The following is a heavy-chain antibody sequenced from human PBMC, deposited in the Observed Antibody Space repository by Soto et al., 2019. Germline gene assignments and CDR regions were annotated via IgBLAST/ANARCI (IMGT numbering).Heavy chain of an antibody. Sequence: SETLSLTCTVSGGSIGNVDYYWSWIRQPPGKGLEWIGYIYYSGNTNYNPSLKSRVTISLDTSKNQFSLQLTSVTAADTAIYYCARGITSSSRTSLIYWGQGALVTVSS. J-gene: IGHJ4*02. CDR3: ARGITSSSRTSLIY. D-gene: IGHD2-2*01. CDR2: IYYSGNT. V-gene: IGHV4-61*08. CDR1: GGSIGNVDYY.